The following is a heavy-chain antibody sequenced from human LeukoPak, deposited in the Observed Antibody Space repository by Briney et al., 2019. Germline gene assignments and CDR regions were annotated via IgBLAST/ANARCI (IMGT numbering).Heavy chain of an antibody. J-gene: IGHJ6*02. Sequence: QPGGSLRLSRAASGFTFSSYWMHWVRHAPGKGLVWVSRINSDGSSTSYADSVKGRFTISRDNAKNTLYLQMNSLRAEDTAVYYCARDVPLRYYYGMDVWGQRTTVTVSS. V-gene: IGHV3-74*01. CDR3: ARDVPLRYYYGMDV. CDR2: INSDGSST. CDR1: GFTFSSYW. D-gene: IGHD2-2*01.